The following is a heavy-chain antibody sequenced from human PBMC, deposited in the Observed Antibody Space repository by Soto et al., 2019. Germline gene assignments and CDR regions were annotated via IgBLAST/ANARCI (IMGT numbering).Heavy chain of an antibody. CDR3: ARGRTVLLWFGELSGYSMDV. D-gene: IGHD3-10*01. J-gene: IGHJ6*02. V-gene: IGHV6-1*01. Sequence: SQTLSLTCAISGDSVSSNSAAWNWIRQSPSRGLEWLGRTYYRSKWYNDYAVPVKSRITINPDTSKNQFSLQLNSVTPEDTAVYYCARGRTVLLWFGELSGYSMDVWGQGTTVTVSS. CDR2: TYYRSKWYN. CDR1: GDSVSSNSAA.